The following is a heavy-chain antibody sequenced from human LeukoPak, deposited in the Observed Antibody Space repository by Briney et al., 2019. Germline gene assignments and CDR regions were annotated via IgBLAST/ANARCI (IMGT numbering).Heavy chain of an antibody. D-gene: IGHD3-22*01. CDR3: VRDSDRRSDY. CDR2: IKEGGSEK. V-gene: IGHV3-7*05. Sequence: GGSLRLSCAASGFILSSYWMSWVGQAPGKGLEWVASIKEGGSEKYYVDSVKVRFTISQDSAKNSLYLQMNILRADHTAVYYAVRDSDRRSDYWGQGTLVTVSS. J-gene: IGHJ4*02. CDR1: GFILSSYW.